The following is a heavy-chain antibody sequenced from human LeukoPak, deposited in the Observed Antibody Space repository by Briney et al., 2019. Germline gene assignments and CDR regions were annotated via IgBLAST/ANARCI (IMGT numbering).Heavy chain of an antibody. CDR3: ARGRSFGELGVY. V-gene: IGHV1-2*02. D-gene: IGHD3-10*01. J-gene: IGHJ4*02. Sequence: GASVKVSCKASGYTFIDYYIHWVRQAPGQGLEWMGSINPNSDVTNYAQNFQGRVTMTRDTFIRTAYMELSRLTSDDTAAYYCARGRSFGELGVYWGQGTLLTVSS. CDR1: GYTFIDYY. CDR2: INPNSDVT.